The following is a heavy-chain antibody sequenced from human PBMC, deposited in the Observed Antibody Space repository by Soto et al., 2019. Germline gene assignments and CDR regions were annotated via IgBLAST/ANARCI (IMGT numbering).Heavy chain of an antibody. CDR2: IYPGDSDT. D-gene: IGHD2-2*01. CDR3: ARHTEYCSSTSCYDYYYYYGMDV. J-gene: IGHJ6*02. Sequence: PGESLKISRKGFGYSFTSYWIGWVRQMPGKSLEWVGVIYPGDSDTRYSPSFQGQVTISADKSISTAYLQWSSLKASDTAMYYCARHTEYCSSTSCYDYYYYYGMDVWGQGTTVTVSS. V-gene: IGHV5-51*01. CDR1: GYSFTSYW.